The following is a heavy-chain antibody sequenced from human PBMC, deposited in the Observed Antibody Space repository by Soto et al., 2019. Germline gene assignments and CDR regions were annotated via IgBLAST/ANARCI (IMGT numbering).Heavy chain of an antibody. CDR3: ARHISLPFWSGYTFDY. J-gene: IGHJ4*02. D-gene: IGHD3-3*01. CDR2: LYYSGST. Sequence: SETLSLTCTVSGGSISSNNYYWGWIRQPPGKGLEWIGSLYYSGSTYYNPSLKSRVTISVDTSKNQFSLRLSSVTAADTAVYYCARHISLPFWSGYTFDYWGQGALVTVSS. CDR1: GGSISSNNYY. V-gene: IGHV4-39*01.